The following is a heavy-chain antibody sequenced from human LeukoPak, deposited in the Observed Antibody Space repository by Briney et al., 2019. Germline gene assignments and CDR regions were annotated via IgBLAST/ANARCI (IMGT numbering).Heavy chain of an antibody. J-gene: IGHJ4*02. CDR2: FDNVDAAT. CDR1: GYSLTELS. CDR3: ATRMYSSGWYGTYFDN. Sequence: ASVKVSCKVSGYSLTELSMYWVRQAPGKGLEWMGGFDNVDAATIYAQKFQGRVTMTEDTSTDTAYMELSSLRSEDTAVYYCATRMYSSGWYGTYFDNWGQGTLVTVSS. V-gene: IGHV1-24*01. D-gene: IGHD6-19*01.